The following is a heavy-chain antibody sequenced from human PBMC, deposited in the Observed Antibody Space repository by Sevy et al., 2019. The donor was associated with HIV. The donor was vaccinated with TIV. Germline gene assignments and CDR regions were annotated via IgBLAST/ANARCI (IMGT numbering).Heavy chain of an antibody. V-gene: IGHV1-18*01. CDR3: ARDQYDILTGSEKERFDC. CDR2: ISGYNGNT. CDR1: GYTFTSYG. Sequence: ASVKVSCKASGYTFTSYGISWVRQAPGQGLEWMGRISGYNGNTNYAQKLQGRVTMTTDTSTNTAYMELRSLRSDDTAVYYCARDQYDILTGSEKERFDCWGQGTLVTVSS. J-gene: IGHJ4*02. D-gene: IGHD3-9*01.